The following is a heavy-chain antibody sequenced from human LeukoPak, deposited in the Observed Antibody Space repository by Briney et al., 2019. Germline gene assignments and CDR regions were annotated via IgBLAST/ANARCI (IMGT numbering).Heavy chain of an antibody. CDR3: ARQTVVTPRASGYWYFDL. Sequence: GESLKISCKASGYSFTSYCIAWVRQMPGKGLEWMGLIYPGDSDTRYSPSFQGQVTISADKSISTAYLQWSSLKASDTAMYYCARQTVVTPRASGYWYFDLWGRGTLVTVSS. V-gene: IGHV5-51*01. D-gene: IGHD4-23*01. J-gene: IGHJ2*01. CDR2: IYPGDSDT. CDR1: GYSFTSYC.